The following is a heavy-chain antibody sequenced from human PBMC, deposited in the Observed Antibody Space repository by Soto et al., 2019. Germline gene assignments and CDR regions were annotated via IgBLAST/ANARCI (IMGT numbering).Heavy chain of an antibody. V-gene: IGHV4-4*02. CDR2: IWHSGST. Sequence: QVQLQESGPGLVKPAGTLSLTCAVSGGSISSSNWWSWVRQLPGKELEWIGEIWHSGSTNYNPSLRSRVTISVDKARNQFSLKLTSVTAADTAVYYCAKDYGARGGYSLAYWGQGTLVTGSS. J-gene: IGHJ4*02. CDR1: GGSISSSNW. CDR3: AKDYGARGGYSLAY. D-gene: IGHD4-17*01.